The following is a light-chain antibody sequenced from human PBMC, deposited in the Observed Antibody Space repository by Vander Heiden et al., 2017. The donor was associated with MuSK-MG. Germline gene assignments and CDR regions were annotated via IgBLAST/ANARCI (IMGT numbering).Light chain of an antibody. J-gene: IGKJ2*01. CDR3: QQYYSPPYT. CDR2: WAS. Sequence: DIVMTQSPDSLAVSLGERATINCKASQSVLYSSSDKSYLAWHQQKPGQPPTLLIYWASTRESGVPDRFSGSGSGTDFTLTISSLQAEDVAVYYCQQYYSPPYTFGQGTKLEIK. V-gene: IGKV4-1*01. CDR1: QSVLYSSSDKSY.